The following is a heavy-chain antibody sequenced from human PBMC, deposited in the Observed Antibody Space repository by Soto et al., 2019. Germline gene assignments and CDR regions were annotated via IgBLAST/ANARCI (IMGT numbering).Heavy chain of an antibody. D-gene: IGHD6-19*01. V-gene: IGHV3-33*01. J-gene: IGHJ4*02. CDR2: IWYDGSNK. Sequence: GGSLRLSCAASGFTFSSYGMHWVRQAPGKGLEWVAVIWYDGSNKYYADSVKDRFTISRDNSKNTLYLQMNSLRAEDTAVYYCARSPSGWLGTSDYWGQGTLVTVSS. CDR1: GFTFSSYG. CDR3: ARSPSGWLGTSDY.